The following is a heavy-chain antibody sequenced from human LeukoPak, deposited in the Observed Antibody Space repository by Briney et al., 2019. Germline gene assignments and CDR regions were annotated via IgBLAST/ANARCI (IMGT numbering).Heavy chain of an antibody. CDR2: ISSSSSYI. CDR1: GFTFSSYS. D-gene: IGHD3-3*01. CDR3: ARDYRYDFWGVRYYMDV. Sequence: GGSLRLSCAASGFTFSSYSMNWVRQAPGKGLEWVSSISSSSSYIYYADSVKGRFTISRDNAKNSLYLQMNSLRAEDTAVYYCARDYRYDFWGVRYYMDVWGKGTTVTVSS. V-gene: IGHV3-21*01. J-gene: IGHJ6*03.